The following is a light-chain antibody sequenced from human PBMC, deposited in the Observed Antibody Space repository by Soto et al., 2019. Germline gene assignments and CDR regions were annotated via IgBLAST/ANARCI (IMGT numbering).Light chain of an antibody. J-gene: IGLJ2*01. CDR1: SSDIGLYTF. V-gene: IGLV2-14*03. CDR2: DVS. Sequence: QSVLTQPASVSGSPGQSITIPCTGSSSDIGLYTFVSWYQQHPGKAPKLLIYDVSYRPSGISDRFSGSKSGNTASLTISGLQPEDEADYYCISYGATSTLFGGGTELTVL. CDR3: ISYGATSTL.